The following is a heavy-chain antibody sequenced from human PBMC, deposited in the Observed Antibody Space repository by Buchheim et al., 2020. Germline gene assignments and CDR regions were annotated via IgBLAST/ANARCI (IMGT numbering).Heavy chain of an antibody. CDR2: IRSSTDCWTT. CDR3: TTLMKSARLSSDY. CDR1: EFTFTNAW. D-gene: IGHD6-6*01. Sequence: EVQLVESGGDLVKPGESLRLSCAASEFTFTNAWMSWIRQAPGKGLEWVGRIRSSTDCWTTDYAVPVKGRLPIQRDDSEKTPYLQMNSLKTEDTAVYYCTTLMKSARLSSDYWGQGTL. J-gene: IGHJ4*02. V-gene: IGHV3-15*01.